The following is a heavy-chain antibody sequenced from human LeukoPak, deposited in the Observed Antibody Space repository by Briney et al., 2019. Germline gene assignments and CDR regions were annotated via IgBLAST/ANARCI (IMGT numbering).Heavy chain of an antibody. CDR3: ARGSSSWYTVEGNWFDP. CDR1: GGPISTSNYY. J-gene: IGHJ5*02. Sequence: SETLSLTCTVSGGPISTSNYYWGWIRQPPGKGLEWIGNIFYSGSTYYGPSLKSRLTISLDTSRNQFSLKLNSVTAADTAVYYCARGSSSWYTVEGNWFDPWGQGTLVTVSS. V-gene: IGHV4-39*07. D-gene: IGHD6-13*01. CDR2: IFYSGST.